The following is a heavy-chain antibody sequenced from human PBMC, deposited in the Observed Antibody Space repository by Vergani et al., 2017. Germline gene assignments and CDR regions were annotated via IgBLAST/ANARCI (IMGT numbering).Heavy chain of an antibody. CDR1: GFTFSSYW. CDR3: ARGGDIVVVPAAIDYMDV. V-gene: IGHV3-7*01. CDR2: IKQDGSEK. D-gene: IGHD2-2*01. J-gene: IGHJ6*03. Sequence: EVQVVESGGGLVQPGGSLRLSCAASGFTFSSYWMSWVRQAPGKGLEWVANIKQDGSEKYYVDSVKGRFTISRDNAKNSLYLQMNSLRAEDTAVYYCARGGDIVVVPAAIDYMDVWGKGTTVTVSS.